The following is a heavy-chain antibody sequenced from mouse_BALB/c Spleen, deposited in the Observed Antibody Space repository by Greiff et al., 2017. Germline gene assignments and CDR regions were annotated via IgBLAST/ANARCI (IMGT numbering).Heavy chain of an antibody. J-gene: IGHJ4*01. D-gene: IGHD2-4*01. CDR3: ARENGDYNAMDY. V-gene: IGHV1S81*02. Sequence: VQLQQLGAELVKPGASVKLSCKASGYTFTSYWMHWVKQRPGQGLEWIGEINPSNGRTNYNEKFKSKATLTVDKSSSTAYMQLSSLTSEDSAVYYCARENGDYNAMDYWGQGTSVTVSS. CDR1: GYTFTSYW. CDR2: INPSNGRT.